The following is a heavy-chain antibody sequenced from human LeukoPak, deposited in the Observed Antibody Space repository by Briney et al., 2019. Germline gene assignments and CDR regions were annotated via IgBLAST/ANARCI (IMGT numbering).Heavy chain of an antibody. J-gene: IGHJ3*02. CDR3: VLAPDDAFDI. Sequence: TSETLSLTCTVSGGSISSSDYYWSWIRQPPGKGLEWIGYIYYSGSTYYNPSLKSRVTISVDRSKNQFSLKLSSVTAADTAVYYCVLAPDDAFDIWGQGTMVTVSS. CDR2: IYYSGST. CDR1: GGSISSSDYY. V-gene: IGHV4-30-4*01.